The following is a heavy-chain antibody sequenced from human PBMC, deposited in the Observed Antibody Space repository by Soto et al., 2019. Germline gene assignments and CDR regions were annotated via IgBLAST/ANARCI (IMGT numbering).Heavy chain of an antibody. V-gene: IGHV3-66*01. CDR2: FYTGGET. CDR3: ARDSYSKD. D-gene: IGHD4-4*01. Sequence: EVQLVESGGGWVQPGGSLNPSLAVSDFTVIRGYMVWVRQAQGKGLEWVSVFYTGGETHYADSVKARFIISRDNSKNTLYLQMNSLRGEDTAVYYCARDSYSKDWGQGTLVTVSS. J-gene: IGHJ4*02. CDR1: DFTVIRGY.